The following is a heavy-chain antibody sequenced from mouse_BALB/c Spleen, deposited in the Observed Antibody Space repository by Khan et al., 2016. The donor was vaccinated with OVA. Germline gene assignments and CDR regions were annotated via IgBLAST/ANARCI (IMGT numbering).Heavy chain of an antibody. CDR1: GDSITSGF. CDR2: VTYSGNT. D-gene: IGHD1-1*01. V-gene: IGHV3-8*02. J-gene: IGHJ4*01. CDR3: DRAYGSWAMDY. Sequence: EVQLVESGPSLVKPSQTLSLTCSVTGDSITSGFWNWIRKFPGNKFEYMGYVTYSGNTYYNPSLKSRISITRDTSKSQYYLQLNSVTTEDTATYFWDRAYGSWAMDYWGQGTAVNVSS.